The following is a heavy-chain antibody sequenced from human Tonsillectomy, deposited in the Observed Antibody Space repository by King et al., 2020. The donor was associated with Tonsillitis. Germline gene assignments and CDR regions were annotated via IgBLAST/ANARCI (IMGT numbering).Heavy chain of an antibody. J-gene: IGHJ4*02. D-gene: IGHD6-19*01. Sequence: VQLVESGGGLVQPGGSLRLSCAASGFTFSSYAMSWVRQAPGKGLEWVSAISGSGGSTYYADSVKGRFTISRDNSKNTLYLQMNSLRAEDTAVYYCAKAWGESSGWYWGLYFDYWGQGTLVTVSS. CDR3: AKAWGESSGWYWGLYFDY. CDR1: GFTFSSYA. CDR2: ISGSGGST. V-gene: IGHV3-23*04.